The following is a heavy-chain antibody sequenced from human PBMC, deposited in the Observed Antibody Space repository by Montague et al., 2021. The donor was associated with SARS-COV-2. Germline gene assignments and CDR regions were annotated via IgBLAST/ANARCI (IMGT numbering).Heavy chain of an antibody. CDR3: AGDRFDFGGGRQGTIDF. CDR2: IHFTGKT. D-gene: IGHD4/OR15-4a*01. V-gene: IGHV4-4*07. J-gene: IGHJ4*02. CDR1: GDSITNHS. Sequence: SETLSLTCSVSGDSITNHSWSWIRHPAGQGLEWIGLIHFTGKTNSSPFFSRRLPMSGDTSKNQFSLKLTSVTVAATAIYFCAGDRFDFGGGRQGTIDFWGQGTLVTVSS.